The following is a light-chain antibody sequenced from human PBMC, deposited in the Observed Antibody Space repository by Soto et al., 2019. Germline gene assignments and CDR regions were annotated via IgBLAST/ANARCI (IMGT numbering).Light chain of an antibody. CDR2: GVF. CDR1: QSVNSNY. V-gene: IGKV3-20*01. J-gene: IGKJ2*01. CDR3: QHYDGSPRT. Sequence: ETVLTQSPGTVSLSPGERATLSCRTSQSVNSNYLAWYQQKPGQPPRLLIYGVFNRATGIPDRFSGSGSGTDFTLTISGLEPEDSAVYYCQHYDGSPRTFGQGTKLEIK.